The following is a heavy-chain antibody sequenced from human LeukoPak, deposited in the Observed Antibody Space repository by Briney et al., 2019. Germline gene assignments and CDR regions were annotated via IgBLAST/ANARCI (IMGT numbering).Heavy chain of an antibody. J-gene: IGHJ4*02. CDR2: ISGSGGST. V-gene: IGHV3-23*01. CDR1: GFTFSSYA. CDR3: AKFPHVGGAGMEAY. Sequence: GGSLRLSCAASGFTFSSYAMSWVRQAPGKGLEWVSAISGSGGSTYYADSVKGRFTISRDNSKNTLYLQMNSLRAEDTAVYYCAKFPHVGGAGMEAYWGQGTLVTVSS. D-gene: IGHD1-14*01.